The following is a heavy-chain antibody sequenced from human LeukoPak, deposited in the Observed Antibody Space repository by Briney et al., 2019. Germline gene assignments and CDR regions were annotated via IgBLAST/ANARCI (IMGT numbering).Heavy chain of an antibody. CDR3: ARSPSGSYPFDY. D-gene: IGHD1-26*01. V-gene: IGHV1-69*13. CDR1: GGTVTTYT. Sequence: ASVKVSFKASGGTVTTYTLSWVRQAPGQGLEWVEGIIPIFRTPSYAQKFQDRVRITADESTSTAYMELSSLRSEDTAVYYCARSPSGSYPFDYWGQGTLVTVSS. CDR2: IIPIFRTP. J-gene: IGHJ4*02.